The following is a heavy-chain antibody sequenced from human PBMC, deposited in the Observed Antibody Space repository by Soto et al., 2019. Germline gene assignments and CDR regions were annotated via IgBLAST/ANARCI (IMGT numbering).Heavy chain of an antibody. J-gene: IGHJ4*02. CDR2: INPNSGGT. CDR3: ARAHCGGDCYSGVDY. CDR1: GFTFTGYY. D-gene: IGHD2-21*02. V-gene: IGHV1-2*04. Sequence: ASVKVSCKASGFTFTGYYMHWVRQAPGQGLEWMGWINPNSGGTNYAQKFQGWVTMTRDTSISTAYMELSRLRSDDTAVYYCARAHCGGDCYSGVDYWGQGTLVTVSS.